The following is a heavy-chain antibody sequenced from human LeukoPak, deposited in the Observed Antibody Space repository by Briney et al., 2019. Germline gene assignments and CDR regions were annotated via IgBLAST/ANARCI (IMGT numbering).Heavy chain of an antibody. CDR2: LNHSGST. D-gene: IGHD2-2*01. CDR3: ARVPGRPAAVFDY. V-gene: IGHV4-34*01. CDR1: GGSLSGYS. Sequence: TSETLSLTCAVHGGSLSGYSWSWIRQPPGKGLEWIGELNHSGSTNYNPSLKSRVTISVDTSKNQFSLKLSSVTAADSAFYYCARVPGRPAAVFDYWGQGTLVTVSS. J-gene: IGHJ4*02.